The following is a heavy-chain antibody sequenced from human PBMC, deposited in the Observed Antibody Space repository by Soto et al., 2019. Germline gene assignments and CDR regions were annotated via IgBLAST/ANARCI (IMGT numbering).Heavy chain of an antibody. CDR2: ISTSGTTI. CDR3: ARSIAAACDY. D-gene: IGHD6-13*01. CDR1: GFTFTSYD. V-gene: IGHV3-48*03. Sequence: GGSLRLSCAASGFTFTSYDLKWVRQAPGKGLEWVSYISTSGTTIYYADSVKGRFTISRDNAKNSLYLQMNSLRAEDSAVYYCARSIAAACDYWGQGTLVTVSS. J-gene: IGHJ4*02.